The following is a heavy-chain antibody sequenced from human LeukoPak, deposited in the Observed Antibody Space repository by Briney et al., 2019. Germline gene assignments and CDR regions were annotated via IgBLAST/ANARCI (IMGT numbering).Heavy chain of an antibody. D-gene: IGHD6-19*01. V-gene: IGHV3-30-3*01. CDR3: AKDALEQWLGGDY. CDR2: ISYDGSNK. CDR1: GFTFSSYA. J-gene: IGHJ4*02. Sequence: GGSLRLSCAASGFTFSSYAMHWVRQAPGKGLEWVAVISYDGSNKYYADSVKGRFTISRDNSKNTLYLQMNSLRAEDTAVYYCAKDALEQWLGGDYWGQGTLVTVSS.